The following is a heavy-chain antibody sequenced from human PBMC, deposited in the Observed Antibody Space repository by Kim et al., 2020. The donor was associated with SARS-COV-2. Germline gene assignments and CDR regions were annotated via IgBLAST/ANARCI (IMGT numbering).Heavy chain of an antibody. Sequence: LKSRVTISVDKSKNQFSLKLSSVTAADTAVYYCARAQDIVVVPAAKGMDVWGQGTTVTVSS. D-gene: IGHD2-2*01. J-gene: IGHJ6*02. CDR3: ARAQDIVVVPAAKGMDV. V-gene: IGHV4-4*02.